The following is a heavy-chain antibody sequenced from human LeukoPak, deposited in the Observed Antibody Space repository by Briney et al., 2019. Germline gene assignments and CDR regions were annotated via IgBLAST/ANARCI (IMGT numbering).Heavy chain of an antibody. D-gene: IGHD6-13*01. Sequence: QSGGSLRLSCAASGFTFSSYSMNWVRQAPGKGLEWVAVILYDGSNKYYADSVKGRFTISRDNSKNTLYLQMNSLRAEDTAVYYCAREGPKIAAAGTATFDYWGQGTLVTVSS. CDR3: AREGPKIAAAGTATFDY. J-gene: IGHJ4*02. V-gene: IGHV3-33*08. CDR2: ILYDGSNK. CDR1: GFTFSSYS.